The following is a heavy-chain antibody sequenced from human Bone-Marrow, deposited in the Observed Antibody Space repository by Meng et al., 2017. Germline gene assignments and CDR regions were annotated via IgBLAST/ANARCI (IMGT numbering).Heavy chain of an antibody. J-gene: IGHJ6*02. CDR3: VYGSGGYNYYYGMDV. D-gene: IGHD3-10*01. Sequence: GGSLRLSCAASGFTFSSYAMHWVRQAPGKGLEWVAVISYEGSNKYYADSVKGRFTISRDNSKNTLYLQMKSLRAEDTAVYYCVYGSGGYNYYYGMDVWGQGTTVTVSS. CDR1: GFTFSSYA. CDR2: ISYEGSNK. V-gene: IGHV3-30*04.